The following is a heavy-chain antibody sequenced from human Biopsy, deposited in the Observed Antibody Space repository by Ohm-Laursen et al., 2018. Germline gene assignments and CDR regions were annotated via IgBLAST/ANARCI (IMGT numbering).Heavy chain of an antibody. J-gene: IGHJ5*02. CDR1: GGPIDSYY. Sequence: SETLSLTCTVSGGPIDSYYWSWIRQPPGKALEWVGNIFYSANTYYNPSLKNLITISGDTSKNQFSLKLNSVTAADTAVYYCARGDYFDSNGYFWFDPWGQGTLVTVSS. D-gene: IGHD3-22*01. CDR2: IFYSANT. V-gene: IGHV4-59*12. CDR3: ARGDYFDSNGYFWFDP.